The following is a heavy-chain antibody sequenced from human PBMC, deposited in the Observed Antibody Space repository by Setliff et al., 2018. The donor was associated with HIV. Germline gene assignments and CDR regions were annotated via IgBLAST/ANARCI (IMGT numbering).Heavy chain of an antibody. CDR1: GYTFSSYD. J-gene: IGHJ4*02. CDR2: MNPNSGNT. V-gene: IGHV1-8*02. D-gene: IGHD3-22*01. Sequence: ASVKVSCKASGYTFSSYDINWVRQATGQGLEWMGWMNPNSGNTGYAQKFQGRVTMTGDTSISTAYMELNNLKFEDTAVYYCARDQEGSSGYFDYWGQGTLVTVSS. CDR3: ARDQEGSSGYFDY.